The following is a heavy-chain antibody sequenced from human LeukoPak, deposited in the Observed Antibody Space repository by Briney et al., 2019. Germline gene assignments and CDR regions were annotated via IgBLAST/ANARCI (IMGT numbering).Heavy chain of an antibody. CDR3: AKEGFDP. CDR1: GFTFDDYA. Sequence: GGSLRLSCAASGFTFDDYAMHWVRHAPGKGLEWVSGISWNSGSIGYADSVKGRFTISRDNAKNSLYLQMNSLRAEDTALYYCAKEGFDPWGQGTLVTVSS. J-gene: IGHJ5*02. V-gene: IGHV3-9*01. CDR2: ISWNSGSI.